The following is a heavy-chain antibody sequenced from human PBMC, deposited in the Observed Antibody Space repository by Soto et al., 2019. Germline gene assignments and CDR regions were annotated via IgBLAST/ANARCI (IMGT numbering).Heavy chain of an antibody. Sequence: GGSLRLSCAASGFTFSSYAMSWVRQAPGKGLEWVSAISGSGGSTYYADSVKGRFTISRDNSKNTLYLQMNSLRAEDTAVYYCAKDARGTGTTYYYYGMDVWGQGTTVTVSS. J-gene: IGHJ6*02. CDR3: AKDARGTGTTYYYYGMDV. V-gene: IGHV3-23*01. CDR2: ISGSGGST. CDR1: GFTFSSYA. D-gene: IGHD1-1*01.